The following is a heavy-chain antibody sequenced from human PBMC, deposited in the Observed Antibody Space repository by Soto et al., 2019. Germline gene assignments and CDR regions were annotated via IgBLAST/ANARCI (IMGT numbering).Heavy chain of an antibody. CDR1: GYTFTNSG. D-gene: IGHD3-3*01. CDR3: ARDQGITTFRVYSMYYYGMDV. CDR2: ISTDNGNT. J-gene: IGHJ6*02. V-gene: IGHV1-18*01. Sequence: QVQLVQSGAEVKKPGASVKVSCKASGYTFTNSGISWVRQAPGQGLEWMGWISTDNGNTNYAQHLQGRVSMTTDTSPTTAYMDLRSLRSDDTAVYYCARDQGITTFRVYSMYYYGMDVCGQGTTVTVSS.